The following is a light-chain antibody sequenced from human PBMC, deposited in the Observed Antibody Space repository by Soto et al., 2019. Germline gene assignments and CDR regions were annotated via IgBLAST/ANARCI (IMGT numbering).Light chain of an antibody. CDR1: QTIFRW. CDR2: DAS. J-gene: IGKJ1*01. Sequence: DIQMIQSPSTLSASVGDRVTITCRASQTIFRWLAWYQQRPGKAPNLLISDASDLQSGVPSRFSGSGSGAEFTLTIGRLQPDDFATYYCQQYNSYPWTFGQGTKV. CDR3: QQYNSYPWT. V-gene: IGKV1-5*01.